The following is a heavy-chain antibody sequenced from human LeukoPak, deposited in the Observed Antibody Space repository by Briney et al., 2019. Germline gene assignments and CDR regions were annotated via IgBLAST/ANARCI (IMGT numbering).Heavy chain of an antibody. V-gene: IGHV3-30-3*01. J-gene: IGHJ4*02. CDR1: GFPFSSYA. D-gene: IGHD5-24*01. CDR3: ARDGEMATMYYFDY. Sequence: GGSPRPLCGAFGFPFSSYALHWVRRAPGKGLEGVAGFTYDGSNKYYADSVKGRFTISRDNSKNTLYLQMNSLRAEDTAVYYCARDGEMATMYYFDYGGQGTLVTVSS. CDR2: FTYDGSNK.